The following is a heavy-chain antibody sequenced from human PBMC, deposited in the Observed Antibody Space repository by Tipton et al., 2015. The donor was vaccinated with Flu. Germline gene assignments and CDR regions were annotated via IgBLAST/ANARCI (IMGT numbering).Heavy chain of an antibody. Sequence: SLRLSCAISGFNISNNYASWVRQAPGKGLEWVSVMYYDGNAFYADSVRGRFTISRDISKNMLYLQVDSLRVEDTAMYYCARGPPDIRYDYWGQGTLVTVSS. J-gene: IGHJ4*02. CDR3: ARGPPDIRYDY. D-gene: IGHD3-9*01. CDR2: MYYDGNA. CDR1: GFNISNNY. V-gene: IGHV3-53*01.